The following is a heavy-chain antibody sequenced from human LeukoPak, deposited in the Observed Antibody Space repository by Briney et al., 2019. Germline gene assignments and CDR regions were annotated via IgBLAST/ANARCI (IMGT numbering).Heavy chain of an antibody. J-gene: IGHJ4*02. V-gene: IGHV3-23*01. CDR3: AKRVHISNWYAAFDS. Sequence: QPGGSLRLSCAASGFTFSSYAMSWVRQAPGKGLEWVSGLSGSGGSTYYADSVKGRFTISRDNSKNTLYLQMSSLRAEDTALYYCAKRVHISNWYAAFDSWGQGTLVTVSS. CDR1: GFTFSSYA. D-gene: IGHD6-13*01. CDR2: LSGSGGST.